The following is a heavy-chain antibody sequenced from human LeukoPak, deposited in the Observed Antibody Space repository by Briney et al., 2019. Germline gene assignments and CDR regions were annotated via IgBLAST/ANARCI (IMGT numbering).Heavy chain of an antibody. Sequence: GGSLRLSCSASGFTFRSYVMYWVRQAPGKGLGYVSVISSNGGSTNYADSVKGRFTISRDNSKNTLYLQMSSLRAEDTAVYYCVKGNNYDSSGYQFDYWGQGTLVTVSS. CDR3: VKGNNYDSSGYQFDY. CDR2: ISSNGGST. CDR1: GFTFRSYV. V-gene: IGHV3-64D*06. J-gene: IGHJ4*02. D-gene: IGHD3-22*01.